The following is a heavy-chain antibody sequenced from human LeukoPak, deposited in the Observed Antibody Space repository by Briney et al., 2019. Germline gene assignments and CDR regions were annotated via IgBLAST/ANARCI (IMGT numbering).Heavy chain of an antibody. J-gene: IGHJ4*02. CDR3: ARLRTGYSSSWYLGEFDY. CDR1: GFTFSSYG. D-gene: IGHD6-13*01. V-gene: IGHV3-48*01. Sequence: GGSLRLSCAASGFTFSSYGMTWVRQAPGKGPEWVSYISSSSSTIYYADSVKGRFTISRDNAKNSLYLQLNSLRAEDTAVYYCARLRTGYSSSWYLGEFDYWGQGTLVTVSS. CDR2: ISSSSSTI.